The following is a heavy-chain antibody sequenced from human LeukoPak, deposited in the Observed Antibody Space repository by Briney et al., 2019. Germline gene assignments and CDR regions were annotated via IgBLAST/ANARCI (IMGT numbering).Heavy chain of an antibody. V-gene: IGHV1-8*01. D-gene: IGHD6-19*01. CDR3: AALGGVAGRYYFDY. CDR2: MNPNSGNT. CDR1: GYTFTSYD. Sequence: ASVKVSCKASGYTFTSYDINWVRQATGQGLEWMGWMNPNSGNTGYAQKFQGRVTMTRNTSISTAYMELSSLRSEDTAVYYCAALGGVAGRYYFDYWGQGTLVAVSS. J-gene: IGHJ4*02.